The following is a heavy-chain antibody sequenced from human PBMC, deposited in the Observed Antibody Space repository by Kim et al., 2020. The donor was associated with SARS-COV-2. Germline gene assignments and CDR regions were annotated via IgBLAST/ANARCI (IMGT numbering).Heavy chain of an antibody. CDR3: ARFIAVAGTNYFDY. V-gene: IGHV4-31*02. D-gene: IGHD6-19*01. J-gene: IGHJ4*02. Sequence: NPSLKSRVTISVDTSKNQCSLKLSSVTAADTAVYYCARFIAVAGTNYFDYWGQGTLVTVSS.